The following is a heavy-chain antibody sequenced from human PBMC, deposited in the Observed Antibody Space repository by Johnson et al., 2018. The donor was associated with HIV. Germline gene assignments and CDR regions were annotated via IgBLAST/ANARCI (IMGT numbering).Heavy chain of an antibody. J-gene: IGHJ3*02. CDR2: ISYDGSNK. D-gene: IGHD1-26*01. Sequence: VQLLESGGGVVQPGRSLRLSCAASRFTFTSYGMHWVRQAPGKGLEWVAVISYDGSNKYYADSVKGRFTISRDNSKNTLYLQMNSLRAEDTAMYYCAKVCYSGSYLDIFDIWGQGTMVTVSS. CDR3: AKVCYSGSYLDIFDI. V-gene: IGHV3-30*18. CDR1: RFTFTSYG.